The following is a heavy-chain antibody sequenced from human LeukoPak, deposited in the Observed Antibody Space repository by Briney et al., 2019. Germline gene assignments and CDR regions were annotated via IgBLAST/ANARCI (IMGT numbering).Heavy chain of an antibody. D-gene: IGHD3-22*01. CDR2: TYYRSKWYN. Sequence: SQTLSLTCAISGDSVSSNSAAWNWIRQSPSRGLEWLGRTYYRSKWYNDYAVSVKSRITINPDTSKNQFSLKLSSVTAADTAVDYCARKIPWYYYDSSGYSEEGDAFDIWGQGTMVTVSS. CDR1: GDSVSSNSAA. V-gene: IGHV6-1*01. J-gene: IGHJ3*02. CDR3: ARKIPWYYYDSSGYSEEGDAFDI.